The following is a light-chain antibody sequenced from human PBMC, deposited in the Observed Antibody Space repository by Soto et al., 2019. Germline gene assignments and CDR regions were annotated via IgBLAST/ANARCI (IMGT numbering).Light chain of an antibody. Sequence: DIDMTQSPSSLSASVGARVAITCRASQGISNNLALYQQKPGKGPKLLIYAASTLHSGTPSRFSGSGSGTDFTLTISSLQPEDVATYYCQKYSNAPFTFGRGTKVDIK. V-gene: IGKV1-27*01. CDR3: QKYSNAPFT. CDR1: QGISNN. CDR2: AAS. J-gene: IGKJ3*01.